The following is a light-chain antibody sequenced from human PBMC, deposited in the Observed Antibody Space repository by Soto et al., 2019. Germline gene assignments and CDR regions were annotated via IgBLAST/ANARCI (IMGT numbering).Light chain of an antibody. CDR2: GDN. Sequence: QSVLTQPPSVSFAPGQRVAISCTGSSSNIGAEYDVHLYQQLPGTAPKRLIYGDNNRPSGVPDRFSGSKSGTSASLAITGLQPEDEADYYCQSYDSSLTTFVFGTGTKVTVL. CDR3: QSYDSSLTTFV. J-gene: IGLJ1*01. V-gene: IGLV1-40*01. CDR1: SSNIGAEYD.